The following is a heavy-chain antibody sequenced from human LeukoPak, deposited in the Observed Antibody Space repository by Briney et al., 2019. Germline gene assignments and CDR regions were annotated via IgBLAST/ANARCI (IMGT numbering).Heavy chain of an antibody. CDR2: INPNSGGT. D-gene: IGHD3-22*01. CDR1: GYTFTGYY. CDR3: ARDVSSYYDSSGYYDY. J-gene: IGHJ4*02. Sequence: ASVKVSRKASGYTFTGYYMHWVRQATGQGLEWMGWINPNSGGTNYAQKFQGRVTMTRDTSISTAYMELSRLRSDDTAAYYCARDVSSYYDSSGYYDYWGQGTLVTISS. V-gene: IGHV1-2*02.